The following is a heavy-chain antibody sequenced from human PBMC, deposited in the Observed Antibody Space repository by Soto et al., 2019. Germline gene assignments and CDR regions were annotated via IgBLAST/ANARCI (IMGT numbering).Heavy chain of an antibody. CDR3: TTLRLDP. V-gene: IGHV1-2*02. CDR1: GYTFTALY. CDR2: VNPNTGLT. J-gene: IGHJ5*02. D-gene: IGHD2-21*02. Sequence: ASVKVSCKASGYTFTALYMSWVRQAPGQGLEWMGWVNPNTGLTKLAQKFQGRVTMTRDTSISTAYMELTRLTSDDTAVYYCTTLRLDPWGQGTLVTVSS.